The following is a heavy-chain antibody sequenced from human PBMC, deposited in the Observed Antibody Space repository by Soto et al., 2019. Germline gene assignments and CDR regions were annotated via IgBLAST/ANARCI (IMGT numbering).Heavy chain of an antibody. CDR2: INYSGRT. V-gene: IGHV4-31*03. CDR1: GGSISNGGYY. D-gene: IGHD5-12*01. Sequence: QVQLQQSGPGLVKPSQTLSLTCTVSGGSISNGGYYWTWIRQHPEKGLEWIGDINYSGRTYYNPSLESRGTISADTSKNQFSLNLSSVPAADTAVYYCARVTETRGYRYGGPLHSWGQGTLVTVSS. CDR3: ARVTETRGYRYGGPLHS. J-gene: IGHJ4*02.